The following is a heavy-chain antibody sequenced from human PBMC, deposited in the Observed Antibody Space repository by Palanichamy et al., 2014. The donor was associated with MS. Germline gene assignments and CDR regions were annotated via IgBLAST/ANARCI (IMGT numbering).Heavy chain of an antibody. V-gene: IGHV1-8*01. CDR1: GYSFNSED. D-gene: IGHD1-14*01. CDR2: MNPISGRT. CDR3: ARGRAPGGRDY. Sequence: QVQLVQSGAEVKKPGASVKVSCRASGYSFNSEDINWVRQAAGQGLEWMGYMNPISGRTGYAQKFQGRVTMTRDISISTAYMELSSLRSEDTAVYYCARGRAPGGRDYWGQGTLVTVSS. J-gene: IGHJ4*02.